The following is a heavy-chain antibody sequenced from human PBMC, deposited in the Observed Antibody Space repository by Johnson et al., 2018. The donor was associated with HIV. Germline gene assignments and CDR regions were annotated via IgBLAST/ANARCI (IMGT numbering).Heavy chain of an antibody. CDR2: IRNDGSNK. CDR3: AKDLSRPTLNAFDI. Sequence: QVQLVESGGGVVQPGESLRLSCAASGFNFSHYGMHWVRQAPGKGLEWVAFIRNDGSNKFYADSVRGRFTISRDNSRKTLYLQMSNLRTEETAIYYCAKDLSRPTLNAFDIWGQGTMVTVSS. D-gene: IGHD4-11*01. J-gene: IGHJ3*02. V-gene: IGHV3-30*02. CDR1: GFNFSHYG.